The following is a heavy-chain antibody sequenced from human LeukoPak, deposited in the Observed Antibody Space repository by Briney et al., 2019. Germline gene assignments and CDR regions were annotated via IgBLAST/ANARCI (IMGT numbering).Heavy chain of an antibody. J-gene: IGHJ5*02. CDR2: IYYSGST. CDR1: GGSISGSSYY. CDR3: ARDLGGFGELSVNWFDP. D-gene: IGHD3-10*01. Sequence: SETLSLTCTVSGGSISGSSYYWGWIRQPPGKGLEWIESIYYSGSTYYNPSLKSRVTISVDTSKNQFSLKLSSVTAADTAVYYCARDLGGFGELSVNWFDPWGQGTLVTVSS. V-gene: IGHV4-39*07.